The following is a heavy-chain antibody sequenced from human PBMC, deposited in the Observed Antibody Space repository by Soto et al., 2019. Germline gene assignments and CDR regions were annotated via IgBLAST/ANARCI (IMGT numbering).Heavy chain of an antibody. J-gene: IGHJ3*02. D-gene: IGHD2-8*01. CDR1: GSTFTSYA. CDR2: IIPIFGTA. Sequence: SGKVSSKAPGSTFTSYAISWVRPAPAQGLEWMGGIIPIFGTANYAQKFQGRVTITADASTSTAYMELSSLRSEDTAVYYCARALEWSGDDRDAFDIWGQGTLVTVSS. V-gene: IGHV1-69*13. CDR3: ARALEWSGDDRDAFDI.